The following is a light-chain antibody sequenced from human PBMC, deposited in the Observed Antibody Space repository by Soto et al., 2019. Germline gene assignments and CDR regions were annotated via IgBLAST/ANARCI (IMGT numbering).Light chain of an antibody. CDR3: SSYTSTNTPVV. CDR2: EVS. Sequence: QSALTQPASVSGSPGQTITISCTGTSSDVGGYNYVSWYQHNPGKAPKLLTYEVSNRPSGVSDRFSGSKSDNMASLTISGLQAEEEADYYCSSYTSTNTPVVFGGGTKVTVL. CDR1: SSDVGGYNY. J-gene: IGLJ2*01. V-gene: IGLV2-14*01.